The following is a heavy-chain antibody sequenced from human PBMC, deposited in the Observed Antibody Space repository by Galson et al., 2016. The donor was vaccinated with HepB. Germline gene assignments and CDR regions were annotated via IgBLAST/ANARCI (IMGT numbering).Heavy chain of an antibody. CDR3: ARVPLLFVDAVGCEAFDI. V-gene: IGHV6-1*01. CDR2: TYYRSKWHN. J-gene: IGHJ3*02. D-gene: IGHD3-10*01. CDR1: GDSVSSDSAT. Sequence: CAISGDSVSSDSATWNWIRQSPSRGLEWLGRTYYRSKWHNDYALSVKSRISINADTSKNQISLQLNSVSPEDTAVYYRARVPLLFVDAVGCEAFDIWGQGTLVTVSS.